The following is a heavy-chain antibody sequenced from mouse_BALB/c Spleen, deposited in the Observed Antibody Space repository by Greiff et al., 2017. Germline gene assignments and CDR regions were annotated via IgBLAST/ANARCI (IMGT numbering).Heavy chain of an antibody. D-gene: IGHD2-1*01. J-gene: IGHJ3*01. V-gene: IGHV5-9-4*01. CDR1: GFTFSSYA. CDR2: ISSGGSYT. CDR3: ARVDYGNYPWFAY. Sequence: EVMLVESGGGLVKPGGSLKLSCAASGFTFSSYAMSWVRQSPEKRLEWVAEISSGGSYTYYPDTVTGRFTISRDNAKNTLYLEMSSLRSEDTAMYYCARVDYGNYPWFAYWGQGTLVTVSA.